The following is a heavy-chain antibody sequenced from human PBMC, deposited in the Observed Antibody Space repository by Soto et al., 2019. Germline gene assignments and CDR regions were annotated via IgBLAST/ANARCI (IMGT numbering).Heavy chain of an antibody. J-gene: IGHJ4*02. CDR1: GGSISSYY. V-gene: IGHV4-59*01. CDR2: IYYSGST. Sequence: PSETLSLTCTVSGGSISSYYWSWIRQPPGKGLEWIGYIYYSGSTNYNPSLKSRVTISVDTSKNQFSLKLSSVTAADTAVYYCAGHHKGYYFDYWGQGTLVTVSS. CDR3: AGHHKGYYFDY.